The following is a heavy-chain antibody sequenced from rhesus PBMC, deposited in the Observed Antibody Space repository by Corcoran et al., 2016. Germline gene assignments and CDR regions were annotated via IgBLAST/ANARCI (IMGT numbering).Heavy chain of an antibody. Sequence: QVQLPESGPGLLNPSEPLSLTCAVSGCSISRGYGWGWLSQPPWRGLEWIGSSYSSSGNTYYNPSLKSRVTISTDTSKNQFALKLSSVTAADTAVYYCARESGTAGTARSLDVWGRGVLVTVSS. J-gene: IGHJ5-2*02. CDR3: ARESGTAGTARSLDV. D-gene: IGHD1-1*01. V-gene: IGHV4S7*01. CDR1: GCSISRGYG. CDR2: SYSSSGNT.